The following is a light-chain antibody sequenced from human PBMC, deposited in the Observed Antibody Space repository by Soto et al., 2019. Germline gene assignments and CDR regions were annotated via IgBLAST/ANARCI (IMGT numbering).Light chain of an antibody. J-gene: IGKJ1*01. Sequence: DIQMTQSPSSLSSSVGDRVTIACRASQGISTYLAWYQQKPGKVPKLLIYAASTLLSGVPSRFSGSGSGTDFTLTIRSLQPADGATYYCQKYDTAPLTFGQGTKVEIK. CDR1: QGISTY. V-gene: IGKV1-27*01. CDR2: AAS. CDR3: QKYDTAPLT.